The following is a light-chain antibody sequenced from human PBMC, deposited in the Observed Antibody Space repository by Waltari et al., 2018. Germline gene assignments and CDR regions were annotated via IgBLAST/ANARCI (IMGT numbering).Light chain of an antibody. CDR1: QSVGRS. J-gene: IGKJ1*01. CDR2: DAS. V-gene: IGKV3-20*01. Sequence: IVLTQSPGTLSLSPGERATLSCRASQSVGRSLAWYQQKPGQAPRLLIFDASNRATAIPERFSGSGFGTDFSLTISRLEPEDFAVYYCQMYVRLPVTFGQGTKVEIK. CDR3: QMYVRLPVT.